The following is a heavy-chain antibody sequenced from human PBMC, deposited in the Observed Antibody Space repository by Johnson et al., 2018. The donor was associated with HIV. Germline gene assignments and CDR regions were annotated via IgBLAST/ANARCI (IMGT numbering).Heavy chain of an antibody. CDR1: GFTVSSNY. Sequence: VQLVESGGGLVQPGGSLRLSCAASGFTVSSNYMSWVRQAPGKGLEWVSVIYSGGSTYYADSVKGRFTISRDNSKNTLYLQMNSLRAEDTALYYCARDVGGWGYRHAFDIWGQGTLATVSS. D-gene: IGHD6-13*01. V-gene: IGHV3-66*01. J-gene: IGHJ3*02. CDR3: ARDVGGWGYRHAFDI. CDR2: IYSGGST.